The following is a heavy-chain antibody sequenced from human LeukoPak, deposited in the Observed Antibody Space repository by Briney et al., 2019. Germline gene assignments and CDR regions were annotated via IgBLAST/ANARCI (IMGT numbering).Heavy chain of an antibody. CDR2: IYTSGST. V-gene: IGHV4-4*07. CDR1: GGSFSGYY. CDR3: ARDRGSSWLRAFDI. Sequence: PSETLSLTCAVYGGSFSGYYWSWIRQPAGKGLEWIGRIYTSGSTNYNPSLKSRVTMSVDTSKNQFSLKLSSVTAADTAVYYCARDRGSSWLRAFDIWGQGTMVTVSS. D-gene: IGHD6-13*01. J-gene: IGHJ3*02.